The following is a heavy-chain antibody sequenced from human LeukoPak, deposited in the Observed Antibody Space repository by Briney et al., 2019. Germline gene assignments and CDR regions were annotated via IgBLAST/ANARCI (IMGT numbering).Heavy chain of an antibody. CDR2: ISAYNGDT. CDR3: ARDIGSVVGTSDY. V-gene: IGHV1-18*01. CDR1: GYIFMNYG. D-gene: IGHD3-10*01. Sequence: ASVKVSCKASGYIFMNYGISWVRQAHGQGLEWMGWISAYNGDTVYAQNLQGRVTVTTDTSTDTAYMELRSLRSDDTAVYYCARDIGSVVGTSDYWGQGTLVTVSS. J-gene: IGHJ4*02.